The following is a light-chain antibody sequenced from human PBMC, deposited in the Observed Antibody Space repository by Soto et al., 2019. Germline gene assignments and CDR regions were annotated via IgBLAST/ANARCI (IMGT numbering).Light chain of an antibody. CDR3: QQYNNWPPIT. Sequence: DIQMTQSPSSLSASVGDRVTITCRASQYISNSLNWYQQTPGKAPKLLIYAASSLQSGVPSRFSGRGSGTEFTLTISSLQSEDFAVYYCQQYNNWPPITFGQGTRLEIK. J-gene: IGKJ5*01. CDR2: AAS. V-gene: IGKV1-39*01. CDR1: QYISNS.